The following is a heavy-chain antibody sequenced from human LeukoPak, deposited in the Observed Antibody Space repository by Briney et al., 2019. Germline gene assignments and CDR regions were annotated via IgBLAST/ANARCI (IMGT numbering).Heavy chain of an antibody. D-gene: IGHD2-2*01. CDR3: ARDGDIVVVPAANLDAFDI. J-gene: IGHJ3*02. CDR1: GFTFSSYS. V-gene: IGHV3-21*01. CDR2: ISSSSSYI. Sequence: PGGSLRLSCAASGFTFSSYSMNWVRQAPGKGLEWVSSISSSSSYIYYADSVKGRFTISRDNAKNSLYLQMNSLRAEDTAVYYCARDGDIVVVPAANLDAFDIWGQGTMVTVSS.